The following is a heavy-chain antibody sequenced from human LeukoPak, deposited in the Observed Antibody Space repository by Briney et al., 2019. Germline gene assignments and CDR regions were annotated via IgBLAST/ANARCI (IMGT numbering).Heavy chain of an antibody. D-gene: IGHD2/OR15-2a*01. Sequence: ASVKVSCKASGYTFTSYYMHWVRQAPGQGLEWMGWINPNSGGTNYAQKFQGRVTMTRDTPITTAYMELSRLRSDDTAVYYCARQIDYYYYYMDVWGKGTTVTVSS. CDR1: GYTFTSYY. CDR3: ARQIDYYYYYMDV. V-gene: IGHV1-2*02. CDR2: INPNSGGT. J-gene: IGHJ6*03.